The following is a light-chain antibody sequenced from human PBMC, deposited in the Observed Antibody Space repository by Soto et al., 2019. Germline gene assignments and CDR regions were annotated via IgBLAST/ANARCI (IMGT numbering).Light chain of an antibody. CDR1: QSVSNY. CDR3: QHPGELPRT. CDR2: GAS. V-gene: IGKV3-11*01. J-gene: IGKJ2*01. Sequence: EIVLTQSPATLSLSPGERATLSCRASQSVSNYLAWYQQKPGQAPRLLIYGASNRATGIPARFTGSGSGTEFPFTIRHLEPGDFAGYYCQHPGELPRTFGQGTKLEIK.